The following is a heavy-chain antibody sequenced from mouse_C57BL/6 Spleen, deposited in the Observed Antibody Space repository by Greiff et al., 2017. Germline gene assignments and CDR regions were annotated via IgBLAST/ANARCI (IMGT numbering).Heavy chain of an antibody. V-gene: IGHV1-80*01. D-gene: IGHD1-1*01. CDR2: IYPGDGDT. CDR3: ARERYYYGSSWYFDV. CDR1: GYAFSSYW. J-gene: IGHJ1*03. Sequence: VQLVESGAELVKPGASVKISCKASGYAFSSYWMNWVKQRPGKGLEWIGQIYPGDGDTNYNGKFKGKATLTADKSSSTAYMQLSSLTSEDSAVYFCARERYYYGSSWYFDVWGTGTTVTVSS.